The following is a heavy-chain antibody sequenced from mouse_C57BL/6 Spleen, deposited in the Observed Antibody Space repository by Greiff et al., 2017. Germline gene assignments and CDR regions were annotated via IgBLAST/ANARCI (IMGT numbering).Heavy chain of an antibody. CDR2: ISGSGGNT. D-gene: IGHD2-3*01. CDR1: GFTFSSYT. Sequence: EVNLVESGGGLVKPGGSLKLSCAASGFTFSSYTMSWVRQTPGKGLEWVATISGSGGNTYYTDSVKGRFTISRDNAKNTLYLQMSSLRSEDTALYYCARGDVGYDYWGQGATLTVSS. V-gene: IGHV5-9*01. CDR3: ARGDVGYDY. J-gene: IGHJ2*01.